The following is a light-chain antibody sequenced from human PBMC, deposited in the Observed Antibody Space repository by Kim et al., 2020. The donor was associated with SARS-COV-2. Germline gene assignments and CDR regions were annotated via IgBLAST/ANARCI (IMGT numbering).Light chain of an antibody. Sequence: PGERATLSCRASQSVSSSFLAWYQQKPGQAPRLLIYCASNRATGIPDRFSGSGSGTDFSLTISRLEPEDYAVYYCQQYGSSPPLTFGGGTKVDIK. CDR1: QSVSSSF. V-gene: IGKV3-20*01. J-gene: IGKJ4*01. CDR2: CAS. CDR3: QQYGSSPPLT.